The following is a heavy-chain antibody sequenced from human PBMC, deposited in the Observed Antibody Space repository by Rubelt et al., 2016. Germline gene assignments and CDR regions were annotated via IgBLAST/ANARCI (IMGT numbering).Heavy chain of an antibody. V-gene: IGHV3-33*01. CDR3: ARGIAAPGTDY. Sequence: GKGLEWVAVIWHDGTDKYYADSVKGRFTISRDNSKNTLFLQMNSLRVEDTAVSYCARGIAAPGTDYWGQGTLVTVSP. CDR2: IWHDGTDK. D-gene: IGHD6-13*01. J-gene: IGHJ4*02.